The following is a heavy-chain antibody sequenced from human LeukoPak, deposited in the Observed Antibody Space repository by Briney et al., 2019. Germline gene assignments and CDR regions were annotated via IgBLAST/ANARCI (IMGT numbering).Heavy chain of an antibody. CDR1: GFTFSSYE. Sequence: GGSLRLSCAASGFTFSSYEMNWVRQAPGKGLEWVSYISSSGSTIYYADSVKGRFTISRDNAKNTLYLQMNSLRAEDTAVYYCARAAPGASDIWGQGTMVTVSS. V-gene: IGHV3-48*03. J-gene: IGHJ3*02. CDR3: ARAAPGASDI. CDR2: ISSSGSTI.